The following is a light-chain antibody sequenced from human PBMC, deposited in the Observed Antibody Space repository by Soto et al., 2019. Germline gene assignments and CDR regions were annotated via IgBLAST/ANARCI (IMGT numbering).Light chain of an antibody. CDR3: SSYAGSNNLV. J-gene: IGLJ1*01. Sequence: SVLTQPPPASGAPGQAVTISRTGTNSDVGGYNYVSWYQQHPGKAPKLMIYEVSKRPSGVPDRLSGSKSGNTASLTVSGLQAEDEADYYCSSYAGSNNLVFGTGTKVTVL. CDR2: EVS. V-gene: IGLV2-8*01. CDR1: NSDVGGYNY.